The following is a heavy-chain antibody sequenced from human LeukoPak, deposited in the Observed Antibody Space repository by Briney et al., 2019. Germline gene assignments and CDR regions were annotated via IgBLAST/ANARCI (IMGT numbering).Heavy chain of an antibody. CDR1: GGSISSYY. CDR2: IYYSGST. Sequence: SETLSLTCTVSGGSISSYYWSWIRQPPGKGLEWIGYIYYSGSTNYNPSLKSRVTMSVDTSKNQFSLKLSSVTAADTAVYYCARVFHDSSGYYYPYFDYWGQGTLVTVSS. V-gene: IGHV4-59*01. J-gene: IGHJ4*02. D-gene: IGHD3-22*01. CDR3: ARVFHDSSGYYYPYFDY.